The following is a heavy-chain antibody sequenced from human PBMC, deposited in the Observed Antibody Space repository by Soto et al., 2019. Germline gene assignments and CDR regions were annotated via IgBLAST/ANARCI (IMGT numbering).Heavy chain of an antibody. V-gene: IGHV3-23*01. CDR1: GFTFSSYA. D-gene: IGHD4-17*01. CDR2: ISGSGGST. Sequence: EVQLLESGGGLVQPGGSLRLSCAASGFTFSSYAMTWVRQAPGKGLEWVSAISGSGGSTYYADAVKGRFTISRNNSNNTLSLQMNSLRAEDTAVYYCAKGYGDYVPSYFDYWGQGTLVTVSS. CDR3: AKGYGDYVPSYFDY. J-gene: IGHJ4*02.